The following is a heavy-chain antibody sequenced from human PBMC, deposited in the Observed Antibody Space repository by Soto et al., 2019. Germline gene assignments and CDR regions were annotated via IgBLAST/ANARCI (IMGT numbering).Heavy chain of an antibody. CDR1: GYTFTSYY. V-gene: IGHV1-46*01. CDR3: AREVGMITFGGVIVKGMDV. D-gene: IGHD3-16*02. J-gene: IGHJ6*02. Sequence: ASVKVSCKASGYTFTSYYMHWVRQAPGQGLEWMGIINPSGGSTSYAQKFQGRVTMTRDTSTSTVYMELSSLRSEDTAVYYCAREVGMITFGGVIVKGMDVWGQGTTVTVSS. CDR2: INPSGGST.